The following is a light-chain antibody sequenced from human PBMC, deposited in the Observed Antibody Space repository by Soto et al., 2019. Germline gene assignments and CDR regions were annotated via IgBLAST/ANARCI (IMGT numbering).Light chain of an antibody. Sequence: DIQMTQSPSTLSASVGDRVTITCRASQSISSWLAWYQQKPGKAPKLLIYKASSLESGVPPRFSGSGSGTEFTLTISSLQPDDFATYYCQQYNSWGTFGQGTKVEIK. CDR1: QSISSW. V-gene: IGKV1-5*03. CDR2: KAS. J-gene: IGKJ1*01. CDR3: QQYNSWGT.